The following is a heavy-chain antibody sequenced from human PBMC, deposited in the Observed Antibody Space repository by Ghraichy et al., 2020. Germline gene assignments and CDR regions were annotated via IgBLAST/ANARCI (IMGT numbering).Heavy chain of an antibody. CDR1: GFTFSSYG. D-gene: IGHD2-21*01. Sequence: RGSLRLSCAASGFTFSSYGMSWVRQAPGKGLEWVSAISGGGGVKYYADSVKGRFTISRDNSKNTLFLQMNSLRAEDTAVYYCATSFSYCGGDCYSAYDAFDIWGQGTMVTVSS. V-gene: IGHV3-23*01. J-gene: IGHJ3*02. CDR3: ATSFSYCGGDCYSAYDAFDI. CDR2: ISGGGGVK.